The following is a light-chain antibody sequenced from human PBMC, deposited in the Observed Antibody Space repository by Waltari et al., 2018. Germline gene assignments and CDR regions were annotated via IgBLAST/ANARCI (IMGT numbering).Light chain of an antibody. Sequence: EIVMTQSPATLSVSPGERATLSCRARQSVGRNLAWHQPKPGQAPRLLISGASNRATGIPARFSGSGYGTEFTLTISSLQSEDFAVYYCQQYNNWPPLTFGGGTTVEI. CDR1: QSVGRN. CDR3: QQYNNWPPLT. V-gene: IGKV3-15*01. CDR2: GAS. J-gene: IGKJ4*01.